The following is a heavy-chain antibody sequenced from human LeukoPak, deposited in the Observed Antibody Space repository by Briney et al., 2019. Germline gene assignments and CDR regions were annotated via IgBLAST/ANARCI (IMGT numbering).Heavy chain of an antibody. CDR2: IKSKTDGGTA. J-gene: IGHJ4*02. Sequence: GGSLRLSCAAPGFTFSNAWMSWVRQAPGKGLEWVGRIKSKTDGGTADYAAPVKGRFTISRDDSKNTLYLQMNSLKTEDTAVYYCTTDLMYYYGTSGEINYWGQGTLVTVSS. D-gene: IGHD3-22*01. CDR1: GFTFSNAW. CDR3: TTDLMYYYGTSGEINY. V-gene: IGHV3-15*01.